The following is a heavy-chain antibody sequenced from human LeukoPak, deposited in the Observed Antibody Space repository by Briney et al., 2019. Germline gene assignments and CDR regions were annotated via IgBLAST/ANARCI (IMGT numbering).Heavy chain of an antibody. Sequence: PGGSLRLSCVASGFYFNAYLMSWVRQAPGKGLEWVANIKQDGSQKFYLDSVKGRFTISRDNSKNTLYLQMNSLRAEDTAVYYCAKDKGSVAGGGRFDSWGQGTLVTVSS. J-gene: IGHJ4*02. V-gene: IGHV3-7*05. CDR2: IKQDGSQK. CDR3: AKDKGSVAGGGRFDS. D-gene: IGHD6-19*01. CDR1: GFYFNAYL.